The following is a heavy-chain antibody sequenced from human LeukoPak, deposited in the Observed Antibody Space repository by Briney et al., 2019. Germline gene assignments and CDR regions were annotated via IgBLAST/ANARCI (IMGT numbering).Heavy chain of an antibody. V-gene: IGHV4-4*07. D-gene: IGHD6-13*01. Sequence: SETLSLTCTVSGGSISSYYWSWIRQPAGKGLEWIGRIYTSGSTNYNPSLKSRVTMSVDTSKNQFSLKPSSVTAADTAVYYCAREGPNLYSSSWAPIPHYYYYGMDVWGQGTTVTVSS. CDR1: GGSISSYY. CDR3: AREGPNLYSSSWAPIPHYYYYGMDV. CDR2: IYTSGST. J-gene: IGHJ6*02.